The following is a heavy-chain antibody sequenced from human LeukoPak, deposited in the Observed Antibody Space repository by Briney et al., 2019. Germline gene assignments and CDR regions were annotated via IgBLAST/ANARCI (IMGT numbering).Heavy chain of an antibody. CDR1: GYTFTGYY. Sequence: ASVKVSCKASGYTFTGYYMHWVRQAPGQGLEWMGRINPNSGGTNYAQKFQGRVTMTRDTSISTAYMELSRLRSDDTAVYYCARSPPYCSSGSCYSVLDYWGQGTLVTVSS. D-gene: IGHD2-15*01. J-gene: IGHJ4*02. CDR3: ARSPPYCSSGSCYSVLDY. CDR2: INPNSGGT. V-gene: IGHV1-2*06.